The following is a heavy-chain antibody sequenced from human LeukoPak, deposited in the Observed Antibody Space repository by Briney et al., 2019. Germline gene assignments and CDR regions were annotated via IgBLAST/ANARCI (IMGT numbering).Heavy chain of an antibody. CDR1: GYTFTGYF. CDR2: IIPILGIA. Sequence: SVKVSCKASGYTFTGYFMHWVRQAPGQGLEWMGRIIPILGIANYAQKFQGRVTITADKSTSTAYMELSSLRSEDTAVYYCARCRIAAAATGGYYYYGMDVWGQGTTVTVSS. V-gene: IGHV1-69*02. CDR3: ARCRIAAAATGGYYYYGMDV. D-gene: IGHD6-13*01. J-gene: IGHJ6*02.